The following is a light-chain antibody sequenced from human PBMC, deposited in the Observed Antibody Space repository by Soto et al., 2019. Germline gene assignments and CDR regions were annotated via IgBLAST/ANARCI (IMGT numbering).Light chain of an antibody. CDR3: ATWDGSLPGEV. CDR1: SSNIGNNY. Sequence: QSVLTQSPSVSAAPGQKVTISCSGSSSNIGNNYVSWYQQLPGTAPKLLIYDNNKRPSGIPDRFSGSKSGTSGTLDITGLQTGDEADYYCATWDGSLPGEVFGGGTKFTVL. CDR2: DNN. V-gene: IGLV1-51*01. J-gene: IGLJ2*01.